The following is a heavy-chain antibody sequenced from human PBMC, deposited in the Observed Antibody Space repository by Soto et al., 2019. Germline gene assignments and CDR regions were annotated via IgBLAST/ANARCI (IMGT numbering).Heavy chain of an antibody. J-gene: IGHJ4*02. CDR2: INAGNDNT. Sequence: ASVKVSCKASGYTFTSYAMHWVRQAPGQRLEWMGWINAGNDNTKYSQKFQGRVTITRDTSASTAYMELSSLRSEDTAVYYCARDVFDFWSGYPKRIFDYWGQGTLVPSPQ. D-gene: IGHD3-3*01. CDR3: ARDVFDFWSGYPKRIFDY. CDR1: GYTFTSYA. V-gene: IGHV1-3*01.